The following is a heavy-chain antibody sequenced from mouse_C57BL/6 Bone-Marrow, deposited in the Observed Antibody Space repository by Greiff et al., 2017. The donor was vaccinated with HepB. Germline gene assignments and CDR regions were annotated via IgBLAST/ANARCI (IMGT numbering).Heavy chain of an antibody. CDR2: IYPRDGST. Sequence: VKLMESGPELVKPGASVKLSCKASGYTFTSYDINWVKQRPGQGLEWIGWIYPRDGSTKYNEKFKGKATLTVDTSSSTAYMELHSLTSEDSAVYDCARCPYDYDGAWFAYWGQGTLVTVSA. D-gene: IGHD2-4*01. CDR3: ARCPYDYDGAWFAY. V-gene: IGHV1-85*01. CDR1: GYTFTSYD. J-gene: IGHJ3*01.